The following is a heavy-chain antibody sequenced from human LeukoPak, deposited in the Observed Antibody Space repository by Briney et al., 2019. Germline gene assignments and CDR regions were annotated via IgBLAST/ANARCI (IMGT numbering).Heavy chain of an antibody. CDR1: GFTFSSYG. D-gene: IGHD1-20*01. CDR3: AKDRAYNWNDVTLFDY. CDR2: ISGSGGST. Sequence: PGGSLRLSCAASGFTFSSYGMNWVRQAPGKGLEWVSAISGSGGSTYYADSVKGRFTISRDNSKNTLYLQMNSLRAEDTAVYYCAKDRAYNWNDVTLFDYWGQGTLVTVSS. V-gene: IGHV3-23*01. J-gene: IGHJ4*02.